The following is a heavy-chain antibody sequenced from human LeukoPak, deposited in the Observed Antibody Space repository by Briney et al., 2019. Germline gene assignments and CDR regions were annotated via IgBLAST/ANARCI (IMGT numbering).Heavy chain of an antibody. CDR3: ARHTGYSYGKYYFDY. V-gene: IGHV4-59*08. CDR1: GGSISSYY. Sequence: KPSETLSPTCTVSGGSISSYYWSWIRQPPGKGLEWIGYIYYSGSTNYNPSLKSRVTISVDTSKNQFSLKLSSVTAADTAVYYCARHTGYSYGKYYFDYWGQGTLVTVSS. CDR2: IYYSGST. D-gene: IGHD5-18*01. J-gene: IGHJ4*02.